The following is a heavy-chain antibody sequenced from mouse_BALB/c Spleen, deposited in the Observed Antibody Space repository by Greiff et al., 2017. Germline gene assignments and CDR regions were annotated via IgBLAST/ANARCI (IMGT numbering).Heavy chain of an antibody. Sequence: QVQLQQSGAELVKPGASVKLSCKASGYTFNSYWMHWVKQRPGPGLEWIGEIDPSASYTNYNQKFKGKATLTVDKSSRTAYMQLSRLTSEDSAVYYGARGARSLYFDYWGQGTTLTVSS. CDR1: GYTFNSYW. CDR2: IDPSASYT. J-gene: IGHJ2*01. CDR3: ARGARSLYFDY. V-gene: IGHV1-69*02.